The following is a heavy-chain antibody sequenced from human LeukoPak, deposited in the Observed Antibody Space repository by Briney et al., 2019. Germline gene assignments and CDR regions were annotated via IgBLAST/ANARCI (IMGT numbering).Heavy chain of an antibody. CDR3: ARGSRNSSSQWYPDY. Sequence: ASVKVSCKASGYTFTSYGISWVRQAPGQGLEWMGWISAYNGNTNYAQKLQGRVTMTTDTSTSTAYMELSSLRSEDTAVYYCARGSRNSSSQWYPDYWGQGTLVTVSS. CDR2: ISAYNGNT. J-gene: IGHJ4*02. D-gene: IGHD6-6*01. V-gene: IGHV1-18*01. CDR1: GYTFTSYG.